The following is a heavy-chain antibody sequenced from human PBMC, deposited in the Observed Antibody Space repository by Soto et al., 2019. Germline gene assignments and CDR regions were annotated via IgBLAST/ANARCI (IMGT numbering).Heavy chain of an antibody. Sequence: ESGGGLVQPGGSLRLSCTASGFAVRHNYMTWVRQAPGKGLEWVSLIYSGGDTAYADSVKGRFTISRHTSQNTLYLQMNSLRAEDTAVYYFARKTDSIPSGGDVWGKGTAVTVSS. CDR2: IYSGGDT. J-gene: IGHJ6*04. CDR3: ARKTDSIPSGGDV. V-gene: IGHV3-53*04. CDR1: GFAVRHNY. D-gene: IGHD3-10*01.